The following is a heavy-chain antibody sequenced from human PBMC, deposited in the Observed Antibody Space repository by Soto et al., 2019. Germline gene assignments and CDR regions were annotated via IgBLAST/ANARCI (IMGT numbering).Heavy chain of an antibody. CDR3: ARQAGGGRHYYGMDV. CDR1: GGSISSSRYL. D-gene: IGHD2-15*01. CDR2: IYYSGST. V-gene: IGHV4-39*01. Sequence: PSETLSLSCTVSGGSISSSRYLWDWIGQSPGKGLEWIANIYYSGSTDYNPSLKSRVTISVDTSKNQFSLKLTSVTAADTAVYYCARQAGGGRHYYGMDVWGQGTTVTVYS. J-gene: IGHJ6*02.